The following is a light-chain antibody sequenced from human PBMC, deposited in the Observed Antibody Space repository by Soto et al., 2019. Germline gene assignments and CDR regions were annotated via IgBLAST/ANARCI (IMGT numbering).Light chain of an antibody. V-gene: IGLV1-40*01. J-gene: IGLJ2*01. CDR1: SSNIGSGYD. CDR3: QSYDISLSGMV. CDR2: PND. Sequence: QSVLTQPPSVSGAPGQGVTISCTGRSSNIGSGYDVHWYQQLPGKAPRLLISPNDNPPSGVPDRFFGSKSGPPPPLGIIGLQPEDEADYYCQSYDISLSGMVFGGGTKLTVL.